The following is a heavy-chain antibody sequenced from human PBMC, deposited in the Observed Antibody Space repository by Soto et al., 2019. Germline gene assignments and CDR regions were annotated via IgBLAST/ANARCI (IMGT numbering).Heavy chain of an antibody. V-gene: IGHV4-59*08. D-gene: IGHD3-22*01. J-gene: IGHJ5*02. Sequence: ASETLSLTCTVSGGSISSYYWSWIRQPPWKGLEWIGYIYYSGSTNYNPSLKSRVTISVDTSKNQFSLKLSSVTAADTAVYYCARVGPWVPYYYDSSPYTFENWFDPWGQGTLVTVSS. CDR1: GGSISSYY. CDR3: ARVGPWVPYYYDSSPYTFENWFDP. CDR2: IYYSGST.